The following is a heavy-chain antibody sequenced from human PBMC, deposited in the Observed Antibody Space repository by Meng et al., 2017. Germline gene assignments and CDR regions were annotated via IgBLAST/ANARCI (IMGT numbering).Heavy chain of an antibody. D-gene: IGHD5-18*01. V-gene: IGHV1-3*01. CDR2: INAGNGNT. CDR3: ARANSYGFSY. CDR1: GYTFTTYA. J-gene: IGHJ4*02. Sequence: ASVKVSCKASGYTFTTYAMHWVRQAPGQRLEWMGWINAGNGNTKYSPKFQGRVTITRDTSASTAYMELGSLRAEDTAVYYCARANSYGFSYWGQGTLVTVSS.